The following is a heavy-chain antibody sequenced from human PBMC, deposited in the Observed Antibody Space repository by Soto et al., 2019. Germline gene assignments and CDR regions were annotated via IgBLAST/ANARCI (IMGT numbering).Heavy chain of an antibody. D-gene: IGHD3-10*01. Sequence: SETLSLTCTVSGGSVSSGSYYWSWIRQPPGKGLEWIGYIYYSGSTNYNPSLKSRVTISVDTSKNQFSLKLSSVTAADTAVYYCARGGQGSGSYHYYGMDVWGQGTTVTVSS. CDR3: ARGGQGSGSYHYYGMDV. J-gene: IGHJ6*02. CDR2: IYYSGST. V-gene: IGHV4-61*01. CDR1: GGSVSSGSYY.